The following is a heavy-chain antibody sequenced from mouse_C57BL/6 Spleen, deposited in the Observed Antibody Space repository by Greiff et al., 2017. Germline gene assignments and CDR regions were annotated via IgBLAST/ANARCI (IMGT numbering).Heavy chain of an antibody. V-gene: IGHV1-55*01. CDR1: GYTFTSYW. CDR3: AREGGHAQATRFAY. D-gene: IGHD3-2*02. J-gene: IGHJ3*01. Sequence: QVQLKQPGAELVKPGASVKMSCKASGYTFTSYWITWVKQRPGQGLEWIGDIYPGSGSTNYNEKFKSKATLTVDTSSSTAYMQLSSLTSEDSAVYYCAREGGHAQATRFAYWGQGTLVTVSA. CDR2: IYPGSGST.